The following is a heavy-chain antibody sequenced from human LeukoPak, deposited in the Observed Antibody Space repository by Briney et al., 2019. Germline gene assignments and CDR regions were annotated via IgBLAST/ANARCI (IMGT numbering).Heavy chain of an antibody. D-gene: IGHD4-23*01. V-gene: IGHV4-59*08. CDR2: IYYSGST. CDR3: ARRGVRWPLDY. CDR1: GGSISSYY. Sequence: SETLSLTCTVSGGSISSYYWSWIRQPPGKGLEWIGYIYYSGSTNYNPSLKSRVTISVDTPKNQFSLKLSSVTAADTAVYYCARRGVRWPLDYWGQGTLVTVSS. J-gene: IGHJ4*02.